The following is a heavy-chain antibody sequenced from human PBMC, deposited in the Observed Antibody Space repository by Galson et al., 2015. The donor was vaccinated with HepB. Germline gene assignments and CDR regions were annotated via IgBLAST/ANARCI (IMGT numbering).Heavy chain of an antibody. Sequence: SLRLSCAASGLTFSNYGIHWVRQAPGKGLEWVAVMWYDGSNKYYADSVKGRFTISRDNSKNTLFLQMNSLRAEDTAVYYCATDRSNYRITSFWFDPWCQGTLVTVSS. J-gene: IGHJ5*02. D-gene: IGHD4-11*01. V-gene: IGHV3-33*01. CDR1: GLTFSNYG. CDR3: ATDRSNYRITSFWFDP. CDR2: MWYDGSNK.